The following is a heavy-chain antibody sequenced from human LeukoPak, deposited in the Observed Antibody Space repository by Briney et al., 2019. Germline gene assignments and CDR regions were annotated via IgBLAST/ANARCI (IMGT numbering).Heavy chain of an antibody. CDR3: TRQASRQIGEDWFDP. Sequence: PGGSLRLSCAASGSTFSGSAMHWVRQASGKGLEWVGRIGSKANSYATVYAASVKGRFTISRDDSKNTAYLQMNSLKTEDTAVYYCTRQASRQIGEDWFDPWGQGTLVTVSS. CDR1: GSTFSGSA. V-gene: IGHV3-73*01. D-gene: IGHD1-1*01. CDR2: IGSKANSYAT. J-gene: IGHJ5*02.